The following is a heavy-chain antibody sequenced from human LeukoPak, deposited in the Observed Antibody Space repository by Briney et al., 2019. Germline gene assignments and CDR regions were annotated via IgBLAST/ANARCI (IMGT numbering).Heavy chain of an antibody. CDR2: IIPIFGTA. CDR3: ASYDYGDYLFDY. V-gene: IGHV1-69*05. Sequence: SVKVSCKASGGTFSSYAISWVRQAPGQGLEWMGGIIPIFGTANYDQKFKGRVTITTDESTSTAYMELSSLSSEDTAVYYCASYDYGDYLFDYWGQGTLVTVSS. J-gene: IGHJ4*02. CDR1: GGTFSSYA. D-gene: IGHD4-17*01.